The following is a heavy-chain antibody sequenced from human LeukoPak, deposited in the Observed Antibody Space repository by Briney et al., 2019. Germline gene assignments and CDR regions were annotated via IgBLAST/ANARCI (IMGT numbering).Heavy chain of an antibody. CDR2: ISAYNGNT. J-gene: IGHJ5*02. CDR1: GYTFTSYG. V-gene: IGHV1-18*01. CDR3: ARDMGDTAMVNNWFDP. Sequence: ASVKVSCKASGYTFTSYGICWVRQAPGQGLEWMGWISAYNGNTNYAQKLQGRVTMTTDTSTSTAYMELRSLRSDDTAVYYCARDMGDTAMVNNWFDPWGQGTLVTVSS. D-gene: IGHD5-18*01.